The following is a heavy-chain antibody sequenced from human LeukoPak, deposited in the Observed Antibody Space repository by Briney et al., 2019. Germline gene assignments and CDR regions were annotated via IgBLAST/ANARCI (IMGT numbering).Heavy chain of an antibody. J-gene: IGHJ6*03. Sequence: SETLSLTCTVSGDSIITYYLSWIRQPPGKGLEWIGSMYYTGTTDYNPPLKSRVTISVDTSKNQFSLKVSSVTAADTAVYYCARVSNYYYYMDVWGKGTTVTVSS. CDR3: ARVSNYYYYMDV. CDR2: MYYTGTT. CDR1: GDSIITYY. V-gene: IGHV4-59*01.